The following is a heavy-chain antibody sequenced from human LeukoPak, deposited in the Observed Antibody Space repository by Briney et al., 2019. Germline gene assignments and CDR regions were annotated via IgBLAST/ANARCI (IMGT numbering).Heavy chain of an antibody. V-gene: IGHV4-30-2*01. CDR2: IYHSGSGST. D-gene: IGHD6-13*01. J-gene: IGHJ4*02. CDR1: GGSISSGGHS. Sequence: SETLSLTCTVSGGSISSGGHSWSWIRQPPGKGLEWIGYIYHSGSGSTYYNPSLKSRVTISIDKSKNQFSLKLNSVTAADTAVYYCARAGSWKLNFDYWGQGTLVTVSS. CDR3: ARAGSWKLNFDY.